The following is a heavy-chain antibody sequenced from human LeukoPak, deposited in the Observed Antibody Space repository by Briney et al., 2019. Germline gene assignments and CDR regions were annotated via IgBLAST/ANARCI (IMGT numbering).Heavy chain of an antibody. CDR2: IRGRGGST. J-gene: IGHJ5*01. V-gene: IGHV3-23*01. D-gene: IGHD2-2*01. CDR3: ARGPGYCSSTSCSPNWFDS. CDR1: GLTFTNYA. Sequence: GGSLRLSCAASGLTFTNYAMSWVRQAPGKGLEWVSAIRGRGGSTYYADSVKGRLTISRDNAKNSLYLQMNSLRAEDTAVYYCARGPGYCSSTSCSPNWFDSWGQGTLVTVSS.